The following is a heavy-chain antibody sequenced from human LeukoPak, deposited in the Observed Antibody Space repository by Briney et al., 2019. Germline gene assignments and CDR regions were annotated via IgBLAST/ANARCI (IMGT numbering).Heavy chain of an antibody. CDR2: IYYSGST. V-gene: IGHV4-59*01. CDR3: ARDQPLYGDYSFVY. D-gene: IGHD4-17*01. J-gene: IGHJ4*02. Sequence: SETLSLTCTVSGGSISSYYWSWIRQPPGKGLGWIGYIYYSGSTNYNPSLKSRVTISVDTSKNQFSLKLSSVTAADTAVYYCARDQPLYGDYSFVYWGQGTLVTVSS. CDR1: GGSISSYY.